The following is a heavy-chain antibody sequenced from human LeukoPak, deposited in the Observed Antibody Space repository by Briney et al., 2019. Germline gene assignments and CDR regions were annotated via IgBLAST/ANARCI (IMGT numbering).Heavy chain of an antibody. J-gene: IGHJ4*02. D-gene: IGHD6-13*01. Sequence: GASVKVSCKASGYAFTGYYLHWVRQAPGQGLEWMGWINPNSGGTNYAQKFQGRVTMTRDTSISTAYVDLSRLRSEDTAVYYCARSRIAAAGTGFDYWGQGTLVTVSS. CDR1: GYAFTGYY. CDR3: ARSRIAAAGTGFDY. V-gene: IGHV1-2*02. CDR2: INPNSGGT.